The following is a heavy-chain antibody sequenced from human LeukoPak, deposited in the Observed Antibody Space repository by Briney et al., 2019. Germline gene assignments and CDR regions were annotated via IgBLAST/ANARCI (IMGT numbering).Heavy chain of an antibody. CDR1: GFTFSSYA. J-gene: IGHJ4*02. CDR2: ISGSGGST. D-gene: IGHD6-13*01. CDR3: AKDIRAAAGLYYFDY. Sequence: TGGSLRLSCAASGFTFSSYAMSWVRQAPGKGLEWVSAISGSGGSTYYADSVKGRFTISRDNSKNTLYLQMNSLRAEDTAVYYCAKDIRAAAGLYYFDYWGQGTLVTVSS. V-gene: IGHV3-23*01.